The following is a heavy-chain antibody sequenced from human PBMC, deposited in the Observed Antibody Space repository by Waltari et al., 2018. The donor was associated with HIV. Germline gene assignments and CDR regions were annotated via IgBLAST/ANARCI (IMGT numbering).Heavy chain of an antibody. V-gene: IGHV3-30*18. CDR3: AKDNSVNYFTGDAFDI. Sequence: QVQLVESGGGVVQPGRSLRLSCAASGFTFSSYGMHWVRQAPGKVSEWVAIIVSDGKNEDYAGAVKGRFTISRDNSKDTLYLQMNSLRAEDTAMYYCAKDNSVNYFTGDAFDIWGQGTMVIVSS. CDR1: GFTFSSYG. D-gene: IGHD1-26*01. J-gene: IGHJ3*02. CDR2: IVSDGKNE.